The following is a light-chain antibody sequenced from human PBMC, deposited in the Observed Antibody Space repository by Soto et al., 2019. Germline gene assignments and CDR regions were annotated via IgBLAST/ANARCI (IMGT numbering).Light chain of an antibody. CDR1: QDINSR. J-gene: IGKJ1*01. CDR2: AAT. Sequence: QMTQSPSSVSASVGDTVTITCRASQDINSRLAWFQQQPGRPPKYVIQAATMLQSGFPSRFAGSGSGRDFTLTIHTLQPEDSATYYCLQVANFPRTFGQGTRWISN. V-gene: IGKV1-12*01. CDR3: LQVANFPRT.